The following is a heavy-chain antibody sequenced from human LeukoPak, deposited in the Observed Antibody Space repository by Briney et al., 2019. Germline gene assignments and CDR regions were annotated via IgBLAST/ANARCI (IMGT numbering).Heavy chain of an antibody. CDR2: VYYIGST. D-gene: IGHD3-16*01. V-gene: IGHV4-59*08. Sequence: SETLSLTCTVSGGSISSYYWSWIRQSPGKGLEWIGYVYYIGSTNYNPSLKSRVTISVDTSKNQFPLKLSSVTAADTAVYYCARHQYAYYYFDYWGRGTLVTVSS. CDR3: ARHQYAYYYFDY. CDR1: GGSISSYY. J-gene: IGHJ4*02.